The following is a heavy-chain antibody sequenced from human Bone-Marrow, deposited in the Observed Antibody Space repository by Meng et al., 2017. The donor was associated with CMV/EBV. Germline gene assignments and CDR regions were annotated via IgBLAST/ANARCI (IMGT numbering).Heavy chain of an antibody. Sequence: QIPGSGPGRVKPPETLSRTRIVSGASIKNYNWNWVRQPAGQGLEWIGLIQVIGHTVYNPSLKSRVTVSLDASKSQFSLTLNSVTAADTATYYCAGSRPGGGACDYWGQGILVTVSS. CDR2: IQVIGHT. CDR1: GASIKNYN. CDR3: AGSRPGGGACDY. J-gene: IGHJ4*02. V-gene: IGHV4-4*07. D-gene: IGHD3-16*01.